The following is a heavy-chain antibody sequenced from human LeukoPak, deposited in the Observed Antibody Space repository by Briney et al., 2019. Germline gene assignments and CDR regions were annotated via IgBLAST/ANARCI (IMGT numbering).Heavy chain of an antibody. CDR1: GFTFSSYW. V-gene: IGHV3-7*05. Sequence: QPGGSLRLSCAASGFTFSSYWMSWVRQAPGKGLEWVANIKQDGSEKYYVDSVKGRFTISRDNAKNSLYLQMNSLGAEDTAVYYCARNGGLMAAAGTIDFDYWGQGTLVTVSS. D-gene: IGHD6-13*01. CDR2: IKQDGSEK. J-gene: IGHJ4*02. CDR3: ARNGGLMAAAGTIDFDY.